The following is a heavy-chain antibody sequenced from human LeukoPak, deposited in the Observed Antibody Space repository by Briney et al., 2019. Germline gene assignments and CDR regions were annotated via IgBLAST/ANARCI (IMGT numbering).Heavy chain of an antibody. CDR2: IRYDGSNK. Sequence: GGSLRLSCAASGFTFSSYGMHWVRQAPGKGLEWVAFIRYDGSNKYYADSVKGRFSISRDNSKNTLFLVMNSLRGEDTAVYFCAKGFDTSGFAAPVAHWGQGTLVTVSS. CDR3: AKGFDTSGFAAPVAH. J-gene: IGHJ5*02. CDR1: GFTFSSYG. V-gene: IGHV3-30*02. D-gene: IGHD3-22*01.